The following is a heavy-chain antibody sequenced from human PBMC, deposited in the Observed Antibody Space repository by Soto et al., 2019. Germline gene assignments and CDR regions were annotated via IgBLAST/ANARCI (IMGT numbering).Heavy chain of an antibody. CDR1: GYTFTSYA. D-gene: IGHD2-2*01. CDR2: INAGNGNT. J-gene: IGHJ4*02. CDR3: AREACSSTSCYVYFDY. V-gene: IGHV1-3*01. Sequence: ASVKVSCKASGYTFTSYAMHCVRQAPGQRLEWMGWINAGNGNTKYSQKFQGRVTITRDTSASTAYMELSSLRSEDTAVYYCAREACSSTSCYVYFDYWGQGTLVTVSS.